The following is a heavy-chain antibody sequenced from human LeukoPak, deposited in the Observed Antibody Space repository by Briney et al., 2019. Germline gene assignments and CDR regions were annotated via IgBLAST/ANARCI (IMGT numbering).Heavy chain of an antibody. CDR3: AKGAAYYYDIHADY. CDR2: ISGSGGST. V-gene: IGHV3-23*01. Sequence: GGSLRLSCEASGFTFSRYGMSWVRQAPGKGLEWVSAISGSGGSTYYADSVKGRFTISRDNSKNTLYLQMNSLRAEDTAVYYCAKGAAYYYDIHADYWGQGTLVTVSS. J-gene: IGHJ4*02. D-gene: IGHD3-22*01. CDR1: GFTFSRYG.